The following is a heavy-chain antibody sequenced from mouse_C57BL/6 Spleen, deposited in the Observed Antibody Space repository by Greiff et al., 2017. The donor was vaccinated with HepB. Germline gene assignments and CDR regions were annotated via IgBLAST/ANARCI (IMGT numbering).Heavy chain of an antibody. D-gene: IGHD1-1*01. J-gene: IGHJ2*01. Sequence: VQLQQSGAELVRPGASVTLSCKASGYTFTDYEMHWVKQTPVHGLEWIGAIDPETGGTAYNQKFKGKAILTADNSSSTAYMELRSLTSEDSAVYYCTRSAVVASYYFDYWGQGTTRTVSS. CDR1: GYTFTDYE. CDR3: TRSAVVASYYFDY. CDR2: IDPETGGT. V-gene: IGHV1-15*01.